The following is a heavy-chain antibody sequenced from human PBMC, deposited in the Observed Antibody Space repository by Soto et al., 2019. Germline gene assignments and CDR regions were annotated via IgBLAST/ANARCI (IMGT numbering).Heavy chain of an antibody. D-gene: IGHD2-2*01. CDR2: ISGYNGDT. Sequence: ASVKVSCKTSGYTFSNYGINWVRQAPGQGLEWMGWISGYNGDTNYAQKFQGRVTMTTDTSTSTAYMELRSLRSEDTAVYYCAAVSDCSRTSCYGGDAFDIWGQGTMVTVSS. CDR3: AAVSDCSRTSCYGGDAFDI. J-gene: IGHJ3*02. CDR1: GYTFSNYG. V-gene: IGHV1-18*01.